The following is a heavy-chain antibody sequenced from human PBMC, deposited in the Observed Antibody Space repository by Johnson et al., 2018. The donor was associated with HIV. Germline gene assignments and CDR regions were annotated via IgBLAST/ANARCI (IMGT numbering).Heavy chain of an antibody. D-gene: IGHD6-13*01. CDR3: ARAGWRQLVEDAFDI. J-gene: IGHJ3*02. Sequence: QVQLVESGGGVVQPGGSLRLSCAASEFTFNNYGMHWVRQAPGQGLEWVAFIRYDGSNKYYAASVKGRFTISRDNSKNQVYLQMTSLRAEDTAVYYCARAGWRQLVEDAFDIWGQGTMVTVSS. CDR1: EFTFNNYG. V-gene: IGHV3-30*02. CDR2: IRYDGSNK.